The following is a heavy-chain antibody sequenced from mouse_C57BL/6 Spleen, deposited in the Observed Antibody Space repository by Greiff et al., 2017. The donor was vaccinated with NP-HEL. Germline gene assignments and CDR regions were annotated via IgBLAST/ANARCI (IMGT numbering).Heavy chain of an antibody. CDR2: INPNNGGT. CDR3: AREGLYDGYYGGVYYAMDY. V-gene: IGHV1-22*01. J-gene: IGHJ4*01. D-gene: IGHD2-3*01. Sequence: EVQLQQSGPELVKPGASVKMSCKASGYTFTDYNMHWVKQSHGKSLEWIGYINPNNGGTSYNQKFKGKATLTVNKSSSTAYMELRSLTSEDSAVYYCAREGLYDGYYGGVYYAMDYWGQGTSVTVSS. CDR1: GYTFTDYN.